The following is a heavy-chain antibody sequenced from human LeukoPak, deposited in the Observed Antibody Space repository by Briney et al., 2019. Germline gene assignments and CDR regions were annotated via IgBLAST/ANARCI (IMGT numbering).Heavy chain of an antibody. V-gene: IGHV3-23*01. D-gene: IGHD4-23*01. Sequence: PGGSLRLSCAASGFTFSNYAMSWVRQAPGKGLEWVSVISGSGDSTYYADSVKGRFTMSRDNSKNTLYLQMNSPRAEDTAVYYCAKVELATVVRGAFDIWGQGAMVTVSS. CDR2: ISGSGDST. CDR3: AKVELATVVRGAFDI. J-gene: IGHJ3*02. CDR1: GFTFSNYA.